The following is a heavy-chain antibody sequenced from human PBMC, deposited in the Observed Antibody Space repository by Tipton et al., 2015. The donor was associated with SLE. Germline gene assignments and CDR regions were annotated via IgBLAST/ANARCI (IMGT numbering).Heavy chain of an antibody. V-gene: IGHV3-64*02. CDR2: ISSNGGST. D-gene: IGHD3-16*01. Sequence: SLRLSCAASGFTFSRSAMHWVRQAPGKGLEYVSAISSNGGSTYYADSVKGRFTISRDNSKNTLYLQMGSLRAEDMAVYYCAREEGGAAFDIWGQGTMVTVSS. CDR1: GFTFSRSA. J-gene: IGHJ3*02. CDR3: AREEGGAAFDI.